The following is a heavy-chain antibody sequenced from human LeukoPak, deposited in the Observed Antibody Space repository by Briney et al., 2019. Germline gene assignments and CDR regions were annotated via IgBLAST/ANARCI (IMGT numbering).Heavy chain of an antibody. Sequence: ALVKVSCKASGYTFTGYYMHWVRQAPGQGLEWMGRINPNSGGTNYAQKFQGGVTMTRDTSISTAYMELSRLRSDDTAVYYCARDIPFGRYHSNMDVWGQGTTVTVSS. CDR2: INPNSGGT. CDR3: ARDIPFGRYHSNMDV. V-gene: IGHV1-2*06. D-gene: IGHD2-2*02. J-gene: IGHJ6*02. CDR1: GYTFTGYY.